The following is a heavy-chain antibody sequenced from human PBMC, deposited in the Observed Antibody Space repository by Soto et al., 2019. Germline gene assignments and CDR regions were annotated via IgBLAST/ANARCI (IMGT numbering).Heavy chain of an antibody. CDR1: GFSFNSYA. CDR3: VNFDFWSGNHFDP. J-gene: IGHJ5*02. CDR2: ISGNGTNT. Sequence: QPGGSLRLSCSASGFSFNSYAMHWVRQAPGRGLEYVSAISGNGTNTYYADSVKGRFTISRDNSKNTLYLQMNSLRAEDTAMYYCVNFDFWSGNHFDPWGQGTLVTVSS. V-gene: IGHV3-64D*08. D-gene: IGHD3-3*01.